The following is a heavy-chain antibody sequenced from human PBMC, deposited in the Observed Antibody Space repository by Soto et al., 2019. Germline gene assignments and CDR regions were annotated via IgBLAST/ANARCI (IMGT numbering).Heavy chain of an antibody. J-gene: IGHJ6*02. D-gene: IGHD6-6*01. Sequence: SETRSRTWTVSGGSISSYYWSRIRQPPGKGLEWIGYIYYSGSTNYNPSLKSRVTISVDTSKNQFSLKLSSVTAADTAVYYCARVRGGSSGGMDVWGQGTTVTVSS. CDR3: ARVRGGSSGGMDV. CDR2: IYYSGST. CDR1: GGSISSYY. V-gene: IGHV4-59*01.